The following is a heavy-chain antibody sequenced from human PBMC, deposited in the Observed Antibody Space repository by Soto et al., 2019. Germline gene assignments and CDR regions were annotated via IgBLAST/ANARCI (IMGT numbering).Heavy chain of an antibody. Sequence: GGSLRLSCTASGLTFGDYVMSWVRQSPGKGLGWVGFIRSKAYGGTTEYAASVKGRFTISRDDSKSIAYLQMNSLKTEDTAVYYCTREGIRYYYDSSGYYTPDYWGQGTLVTVSS. CDR1: GLTFGDYV. D-gene: IGHD3-22*01. J-gene: IGHJ4*02. CDR2: IRSKAYGGTT. V-gene: IGHV3-49*04. CDR3: TREGIRYYYDSSGYYTPDY.